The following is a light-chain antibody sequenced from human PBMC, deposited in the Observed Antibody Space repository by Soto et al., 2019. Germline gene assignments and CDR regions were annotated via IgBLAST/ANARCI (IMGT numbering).Light chain of an antibody. CDR1: NSGSKG. V-gene: IGLV3-21*02. Sequence: SYELTHPPSVSVSPGQTARITCERDNSGSKGVHWYQQKPGQAPVLVVYGDSDRPSGNPERFSGSDSGNTATLTISRVEAGDEADYYCQVWDSSSDHVVFGGGTKLTVL. CDR2: GDS. CDR3: QVWDSSSDHVV. J-gene: IGLJ2*01.